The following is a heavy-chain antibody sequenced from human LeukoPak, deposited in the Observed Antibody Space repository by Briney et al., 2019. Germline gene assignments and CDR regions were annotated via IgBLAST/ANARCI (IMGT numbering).Heavy chain of an antibody. J-gene: IGHJ3*02. D-gene: IGHD3-10*01. Sequence: GASVKVSCKASGYTFTGYYMHWVRQAPGQGPEWMGWINPNSGGTNYAQKFQGRVTMTRDTSISTAYMELSRLRSDDTAVYYCARSTLPRLWFGELRNDAFDIWGQGTMVTVSS. CDR1: GYTFTGYY. CDR2: INPNSGGT. V-gene: IGHV1-2*02. CDR3: ARSTLPRLWFGELRNDAFDI.